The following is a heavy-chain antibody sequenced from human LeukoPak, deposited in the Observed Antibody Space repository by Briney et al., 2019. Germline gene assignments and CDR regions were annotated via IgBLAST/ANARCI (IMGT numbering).Heavy chain of an antibody. V-gene: IGHV3-30-3*01. Sequence: GGSLRLSCAASGFTFSSYAMHWVRQAPGKGLEWVAVISYDGSNKYYADSVKGRFTISRDNSKNTLYLQMNSLRAEDTAVYYCARDGDPIAVVGLDYWGQGTLVTVSS. CDR3: ARDGDPIAVVGLDY. CDR1: GFTFSSYA. D-gene: IGHD6-19*01. J-gene: IGHJ4*02. CDR2: ISYDGSNK.